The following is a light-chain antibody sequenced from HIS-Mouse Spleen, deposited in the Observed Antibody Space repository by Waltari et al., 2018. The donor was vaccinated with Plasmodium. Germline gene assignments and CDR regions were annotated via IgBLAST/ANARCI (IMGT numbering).Light chain of an antibody. CDR1: ALPKKY. J-gene: IGLJ2*01. V-gene: IGLV3-16*01. CDR2: KDS. Sequence: SYELTQPPSVSVSLGQMARITCSGGALPKKYAYWYQQKPGQFPVLVIYKDSERPSGIPERFSGSSSGTIVTLTISGVQAEDEADYYCLSADSSGTQKVFGGGTKLTVL. CDR3: LSADSSGTQKV.